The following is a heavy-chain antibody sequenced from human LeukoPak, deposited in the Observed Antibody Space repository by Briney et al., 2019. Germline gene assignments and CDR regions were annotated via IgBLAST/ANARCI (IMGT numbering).Heavy chain of an antibody. CDR1: GFTFSDAW. Sequence: GGSLRLSCEASGFTFSDAWMNWLRQAPGKGLESIGRIKSKVHGGTLEYAAPVKGRFTISRDDSENTLHLQMSSLTTEDTAVYYCATDRDATHLNYWGQGTLVTVSS. V-gene: IGHV3-15*01. J-gene: IGHJ4*02. CDR3: ATDRDATHLNY. CDR2: IKSKVHGGTL. D-gene: IGHD5-24*01.